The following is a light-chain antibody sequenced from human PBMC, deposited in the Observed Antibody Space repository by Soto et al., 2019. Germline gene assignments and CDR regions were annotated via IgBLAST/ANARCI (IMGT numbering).Light chain of an antibody. Sequence: ALQMTQSPSSLSASVGDRVTSTCRANQGIRNDLGWYQQKPGKAPKLLMYATSTLQTGVPSRFSGSGSGTDFTLTISSLQPDDFATYYCLQDYSYPRTFGQGTKLEIK. CDR1: QGIRND. J-gene: IGKJ2*01. CDR2: ATS. V-gene: IGKV1-6*01. CDR3: LQDYSYPRT.